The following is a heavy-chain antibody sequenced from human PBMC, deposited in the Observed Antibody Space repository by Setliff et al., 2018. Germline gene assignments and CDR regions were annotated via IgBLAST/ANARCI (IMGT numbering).Heavy chain of an antibody. CDR1: GYSLSTYW. CDR3: AGSLVGATYSVYFDY. V-gene: IGHV5-51*01. Sequence: GAYLKISCQGSGYSLSTYWIGWVRQVPGKGLEWMWIIYPGDSDTRYSPSFQGQVNMSTDKSLNTAYLQLSNLKASDTAIYYCAGSLVGATYSVYFDYWGQGALVTVSS. J-gene: IGHJ4*02. D-gene: IGHD1-26*01. CDR2: IYPGDSDT.